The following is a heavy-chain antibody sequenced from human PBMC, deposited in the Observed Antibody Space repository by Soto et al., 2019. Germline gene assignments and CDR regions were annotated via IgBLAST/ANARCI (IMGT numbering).Heavy chain of an antibody. CDR1: GFTFSSYS. CDR2: ISSSSSYI. J-gene: IGHJ4*02. Sequence: NPGGSLRLSCAASGFTFSSYSMNWVRQAPGKGLEWVSSISSSSSYIYYADSVKGRFTISRDNAKNTLYLQMNSLRAEDTAVYYCAIRASYYDSSGYFDYWGQGTLVTVSS. CDR3: AIRASYYDSSGYFDY. D-gene: IGHD3-22*01. V-gene: IGHV3-21*01.